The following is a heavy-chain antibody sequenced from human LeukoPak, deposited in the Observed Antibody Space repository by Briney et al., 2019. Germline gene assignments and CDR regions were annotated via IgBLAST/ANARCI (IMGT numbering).Heavy chain of an antibody. CDR2: ISTDGYTT. J-gene: IGHJ4*02. CDR1: GLAFSAYK. D-gene: IGHD2-15*01. V-gene: IGHV3-74*01. CDR3: VVGGSPGY. Sequence: GGSMRLSCAASGLAFSAYKMHWVRQAPRKGLVWVSRISTDGYTTDYADFVQGRFTASRDNTKNTWSLEMNSLRAEDTAVYHCVVGGSPGYWGQGTLVTVSS.